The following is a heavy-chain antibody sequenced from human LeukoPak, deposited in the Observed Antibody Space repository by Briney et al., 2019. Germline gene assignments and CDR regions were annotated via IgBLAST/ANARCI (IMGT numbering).Heavy chain of an antibody. J-gene: IGHJ4*02. CDR1: GFIVSTNY. D-gene: IGHD5-12*01. V-gene: IGHV3-66*01. Sequence: GGSLRLSCAASGFIVSTNYMSWVRQAPGKGLEWVSVLYSGGTTYYADSVKGRFTISRDNSKNTLYLQMNSLRAEDTAVYYCAMDSSWLPLKFDYWGQGTLVTVSS. CDR2: LYSGGTT. CDR3: AMDSSWLPLKFDY.